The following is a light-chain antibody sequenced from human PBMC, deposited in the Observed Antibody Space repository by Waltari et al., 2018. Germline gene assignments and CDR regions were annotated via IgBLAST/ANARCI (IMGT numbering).Light chain of an antibody. V-gene: IGKV1-17*01. J-gene: IGKJ1*01. CDR1: QGIRSD. Sequence: DIQFTQSPSPLSVSVGDRVPIARRASQGIRSDLGWYQQIPGKALKRLIYAASSLRSGVPARFSGSGSATDCTLTISSLQPEDFAAYGCLQHSSCPGTFGQGTKVEIK. CDR3: LQHSSCPGT. CDR2: AAS.